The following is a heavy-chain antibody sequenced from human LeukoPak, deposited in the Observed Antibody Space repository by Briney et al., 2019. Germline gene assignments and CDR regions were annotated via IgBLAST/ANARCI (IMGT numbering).Heavy chain of an antibody. V-gene: IGHV3-48*04. CDR1: GFTMSSYS. CDR2: ISESSDTI. D-gene: IGHD4/OR15-4a*01. Sequence: GGSLRLSCAVSGFTMSSYSMNWVRQAPGKGLEWVSYISESSDTIYYADSLKGRFTISRDNAKNSLYLQMNSLRAEDTALYYCARGPNGAFDIWGQGTMVTVSS. CDR3: ARGPNGAFDI. J-gene: IGHJ3*02.